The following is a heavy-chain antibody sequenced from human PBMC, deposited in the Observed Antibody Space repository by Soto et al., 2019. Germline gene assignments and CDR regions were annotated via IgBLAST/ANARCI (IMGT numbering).Heavy chain of an antibody. V-gene: IGHV3-30*18. J-gene: IGHJ3*02. CDR2: ISYDGSDK. CDR3: AKESYYDSSDYNAFDI. Sequence: HPGGSLRLSCAASGFTFSTYGMHWVRQAPGKGLEWVAVISYDGSDKYYADSVKGRFTISRDSSKNMLYLQMNSLRAEDTAIYYCAKESYYDSSDYNAFDIWGQGKMVTVSS. D-gene: IGHD3-22*01. CDR1: GFTFSTYG.